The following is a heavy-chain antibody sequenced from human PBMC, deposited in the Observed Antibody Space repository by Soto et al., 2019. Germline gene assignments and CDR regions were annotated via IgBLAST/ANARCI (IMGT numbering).Heavy chain of an antibody. Sequence: ASVKVSCKASGGTFSSYAISWVRQAPGQGLEWMGGIIPIFGTANYAQKFQGRVTITADESTSTAYMELSSLRSEDTAVYYCARVPRGYCSGGSCYSEEYYFDYWGQGTLVTVSS. D-gene: IGHD2-15*01. J-gene: IGHJ4*02. V-gene: IGHV1-69*13. CDR2: IIPIFGTA. CDR3: ARVPRGYCSGGSCYSEEYYFDY. CDR1: GGTFSSYA.